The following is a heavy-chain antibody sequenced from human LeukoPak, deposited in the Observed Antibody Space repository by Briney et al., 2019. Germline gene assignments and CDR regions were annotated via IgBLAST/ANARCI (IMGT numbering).Heavy chain of an antibody. CDR1: GFTFSNYE. D-gene: IGHD3-22*01. CDR3: ARALYYDSSAYLY. CDR2: ISSSGSII. J-gene: IGHJ4*02. V-gene: IGHV3-48*03. Sequence: GGSLRLSCAASGFTFSNYEMHWVRQAPGKGREWVLYISSSGSIIYYADSVKGRFTISRDNAKNSLSLQMNSLTAEDTAIYYCARALYYDSSAYLYWGQGTLVTVSS.